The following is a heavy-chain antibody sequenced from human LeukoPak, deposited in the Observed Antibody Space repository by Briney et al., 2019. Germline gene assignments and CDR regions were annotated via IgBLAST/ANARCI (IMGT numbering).Heavy chain of an antibody. CDR2: ISYDGSNK. V-gene: IGHV3-30*18. Sequence: GGSLRLSCAASGFTFSNYGTHWVRQAPGKGLEWVAVISYDGSNKYYADSVKGRFTISRDNSKNTLYLQMNSLRAEDTAVYYCAKDSALRYFDWFQGEGYYFDYWGQGTLVTVSS. J-gene: IGHJ4*02. CDR1: GFTFSNYG. CDR3: AKDSALRYFDWFQGEGYYFDY. D-gene: IGHD3-9*01.